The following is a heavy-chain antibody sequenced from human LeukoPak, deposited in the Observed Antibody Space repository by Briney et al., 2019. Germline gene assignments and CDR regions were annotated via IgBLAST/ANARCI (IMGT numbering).Heavy chain of an antibody. CDR1: GGSFSGYY. J-gene: IGHJ4*02. D-gene: IGHD3-10*01. Sequence: SETLSLTCAVYGGSFSGYYWSWIRQPPGKGLEWIGEINHSGSTNYNPSLKSRVTISVDTSKNQFYLKLRSVTAADRAVYYCARRRYGSGSYSNHLWDYFDYWGQGTLVTVSS. CDR2: INHSGST. V-gene: IGHV4-34*01. CDR3: ARRRYGSGSYSNHLWDYFDY.